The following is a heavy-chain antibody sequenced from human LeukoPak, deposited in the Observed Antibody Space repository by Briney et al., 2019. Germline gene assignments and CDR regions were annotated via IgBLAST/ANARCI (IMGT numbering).Heavy chain of an antibody. D-gene: IGHD2/OR15-2a*01. CDR1: GFTFSTYG. CDR3: ARAKIIHSITHMDV. V-gene: IGHV3-30*03. Sequence: PGRSLRLSCVASGFTFSTYGMHWVRQAPGKGLEWVAVMSHDGGIEEYADSVKGRFTISRDNSKKTLYLQMNSLRSDDAAVYYCARAKIIHSITHMDVWGQGTTVTVSS. CDR2: MSHDGGIE. J-gene: IGHJ6*02.